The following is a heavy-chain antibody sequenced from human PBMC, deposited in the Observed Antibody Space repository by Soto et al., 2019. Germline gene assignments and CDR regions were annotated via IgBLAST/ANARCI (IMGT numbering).Heavy chain of an antibody. CDR3: ARAMDYDFCSGYFNDYYGMDV. V-gene: IGHV1-18*01. J-gene: IGHJ6*02. CDR1: GYTFTSYG. Sequence: GASLKVSCKASGYTFTSYGISWVRQAPGQGLEWMGWISAYNGNTNYAQKLQGRVTMTTDTSTSTAYMELRSLRSDDTAVYYCARAMDYDFCSGYFNDYYGMDVWGQGTTVTVSS. CDR2: ISAYNGNT. D-gene: IGHD3-3*01.